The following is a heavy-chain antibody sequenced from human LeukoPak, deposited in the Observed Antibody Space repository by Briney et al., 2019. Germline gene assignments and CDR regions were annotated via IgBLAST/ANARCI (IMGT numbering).Heavy chain of an antibody. D-gene: IGHD2-2*01. V-gene: IGHV1-24*01. J-gene: IGHJ6*02. CDR3: TTCLNGAGQPVAIYYYGMDV. CDR1: GYTLTELS. Sequence: VASVKVSCKVSGYTLTELSMHWVRQAPGKGLEWMGGFDPQDGETVYAPKFQGRVTMTEDTSADTAYMELSSLRSEDTAVYYCTTCLNGAGQPVAIYYYGMDVWGQGTTVTVSS. CDR2: FDPQDGET.